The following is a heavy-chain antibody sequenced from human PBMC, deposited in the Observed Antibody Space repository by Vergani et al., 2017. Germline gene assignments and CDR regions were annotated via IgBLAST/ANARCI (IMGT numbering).Heavy chain of an antibody. CDR2: IRSDESRR. J-gene: IGHJ4*02. Sequence: QVQLVESGGGVVQPGGSLRLFCAASGFTFNRYGMHWVRQAPGRGMEWVASIRSDESRRYYGDSMEGPLSISRDKSKNTLYLQMKSLRPEDTAEYYCAKEGGGYGSGGGCCPEYWGQGTLVIVSS. CDR3: AKEGGGYGSGGGCCPEY. D-gene: IGHD2-15*01. CDR1: GFTFNRYG. V-gene: IGHV3-30*02.